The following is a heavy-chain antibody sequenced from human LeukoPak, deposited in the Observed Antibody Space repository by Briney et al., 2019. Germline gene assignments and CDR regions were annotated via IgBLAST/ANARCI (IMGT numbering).Heavy chain of an antibody. D-gene: IGHD3-22*01. CDR2: ISSSSNTI. CDR3: ARHLTHYFESSGYADY. Sequence: GGSLRLSCAASGFTFSSYSMNWVRQAPGKGLEWVSYISSSSNTIYYADSVKGRFTISRDNAKNSLYLQMNSLRAEDTAVYYCARHLTHYFESSGYADYWGQGTLVTVSS. CDR1: GFTFSSYS. J-gene: IGHJ4*02. V-gene: IGHV3-48*01.